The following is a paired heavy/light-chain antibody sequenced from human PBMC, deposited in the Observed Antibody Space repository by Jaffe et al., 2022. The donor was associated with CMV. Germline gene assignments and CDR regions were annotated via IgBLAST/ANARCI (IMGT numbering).Heavy chain of an antibody. Sequence: EVQLVQSGAEVKKPGESLKISCKGSGYNFTNYWIAWVRQVPGKGLEWMGIIYPEDSDTRYSPSFEGQVTISADKSINTAYLQWSSLKASDTAIYYCARHLPVVPFDYWGQGTLVTVSS. V-gene: IGHV5-51*01. CDR2: IYPEDSDT. D-gene: IGHD2-15*01. J-gene: IGHJ4*02. CDR3: ARHLPVVPFDY. CDR1: GYNFTNYW.
Light chain of an antibody. CDR2: DAS. CDR1: QSLSNF. Sequence: EIVLTQSPATLSLSPGETATLSCRASQSLSNFFAWYQQKPGQAPRLLIYDASNRATGIPARFSGSGSGSDFTLTISSLEPEDSAVYYCQQRNNWPPLYAFGQGTKLEIK. CDR3: QQRNNWPPLYA. J-gene: IGKJ2*01. V-gene: IGKV3-11*01.